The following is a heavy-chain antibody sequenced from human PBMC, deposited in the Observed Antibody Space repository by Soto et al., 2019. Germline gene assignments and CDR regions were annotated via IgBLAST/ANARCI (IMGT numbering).Heavy chain of an antibody. CDR3: AKAAYCGGDCYSGVSDY. Sequence: PGGSLRLSCAASGFTFSSYGMHWVRQAPGKGLEWVAVIWYDGSNKYYADSVKGRFTISRDNSKNTLYLQMNSLRAEDTAVYYCAKAAYCGGDCYSGVSDYWGQGTLVTVSS. D-gene: IGHD2-21*02. V-gene: IGHV3-33*06. CDR2: IWYDGSNK. CDR1: GFTFSSYG. J-gene: IGHJ4*02.